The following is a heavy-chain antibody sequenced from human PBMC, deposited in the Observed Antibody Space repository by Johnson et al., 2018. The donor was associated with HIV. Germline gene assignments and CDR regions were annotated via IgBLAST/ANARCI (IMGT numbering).Heavy chain of an antibody. D-gene: IGHD3-22*01. CDR2: IWYDGSNK. Sequence: QVQLVESGGGVVQPGRSLRLSCAASGFTFSNFGMHWVRQAPGKGLEWVAVIWYDGSNKYYADSVKGRFTVSRDSSKTTLFLQMKSLRAEDTAVYYCAKSQDRSAYDYDFDIWGQGTMVTVSS. CDR1: GFTFSNFG. CDR3: AKSQDRSAYDYDFDI. J-gene: IGHJ3*02. V-gene: IGHV3-33*03.